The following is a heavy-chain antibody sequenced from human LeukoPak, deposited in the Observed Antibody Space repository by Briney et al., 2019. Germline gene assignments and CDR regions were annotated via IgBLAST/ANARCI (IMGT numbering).Heavy chain of an antibody. V-gene: IGHV5-51*01. J-gene: IGHJ6*02. D-gene: IGHD2-15*01. CDR1: GYRFSSYW. CDR3: AREYCSGGSCDGMDV. CDR2: IFPGDSDT. Sequence: GESLKISSKGSGYRFSSYWIGWVRQMPGKGLEHIGIIFPGDSDTRYSPSFQGQVTISADQSISTAYLQWSTLKASDTAIYYCAREYCSGGSCDGMDVWGQGTTVTVSS.